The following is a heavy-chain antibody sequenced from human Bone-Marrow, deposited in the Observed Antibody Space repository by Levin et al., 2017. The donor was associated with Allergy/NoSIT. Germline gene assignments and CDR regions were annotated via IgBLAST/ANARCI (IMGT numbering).Heavy chain of an antibody. V-gene: IGHV3-53*01. D-gene: IGHD4-17*01. CDR2: FYSGGSI. CDR1: GFTVSSNY. J-gene: IGHJ6*03. CDR3: PGDYGPYYYYLDV. Sequence: GESLKISCAASGFTVSSNYMTWVRQAPGKGLEWVSVFYSGGSIYYADSVKGRFTISRDNSKNTLYLQMDSLRAEDTAVYYCPGDYGPYYYYLDVWGKGTTVTVSS.